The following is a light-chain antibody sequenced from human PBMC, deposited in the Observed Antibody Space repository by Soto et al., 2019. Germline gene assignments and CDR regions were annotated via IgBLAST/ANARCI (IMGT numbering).Light chain of an antibody. J-gene: IGKJ4*01. CDR2: DAS. CDR1: QSVSSY. Sequence: EIVLTQSPATLSLSPGNRATLSCRASQSVSSYLAWYQQKPGQAPRLLIYDASNSATGIPARFSGSGSGTDFTLTITSLEPEDFAVYYCQQRSNWPSTFGGGTKVEI. V-gene: IGKV3-11*01. CDR3: QQRSNWPST.